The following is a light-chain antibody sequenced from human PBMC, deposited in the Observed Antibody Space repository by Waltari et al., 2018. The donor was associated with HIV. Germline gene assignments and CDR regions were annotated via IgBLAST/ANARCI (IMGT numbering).Light chain of an antibody. J-gene: IGLJ2*01. CDR2: SSN. CDR1: TVPVSAGHY. CDR3: MLFFRSSYL. Sequence: QTVVTQEPSLTVAPGGTITLTCSSVTVPVSAGHYANWSQQKPGQPPRPLFYSSNRGHSATPARFSASRVGDRAALTLSNVWPDDQAVYFCMLFFRSSYLFGGGTKVTVL. V-gene: IGLV7-43*01.